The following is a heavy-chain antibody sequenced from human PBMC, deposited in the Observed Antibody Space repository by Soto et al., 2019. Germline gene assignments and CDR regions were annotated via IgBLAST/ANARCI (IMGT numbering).Heavy chain of an antibody. CDR3: GLWGSYRYGDYYGMDV. CDR2: MNPNSGNT. V-gene: IGHV1-8*01. J-gene: IGHJ6*02. CDR1: GYTFTSYD. Sequence: QVQLVQSGAEVKKPGASVKVSCKASGYTFTSYDINWVRQATGQGLEWMGWMNPNSGNTGYAQKFQGRVTMTRNTPISTAYMELSSLRSEDTAVYYCGLWGSYRYGDYYGMDVWGQGTTVTVSS. D-gene: IGHD3-16*02.